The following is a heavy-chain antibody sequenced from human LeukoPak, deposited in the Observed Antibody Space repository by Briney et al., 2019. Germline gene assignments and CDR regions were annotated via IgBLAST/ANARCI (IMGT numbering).Heavy chain of an antibody. J-gene: IGHJ4*02. Sequence: GGSLRLSCAASGFTFSDYYMSWIRQAPGKGLEWVSYISSSSSYTNYADSVKGRSTISRDNAKNSLYLQMNSLRAEDTAVYYCARLTAAGYYFDYWGQGTLVTVSS. CDR3: ARLTAAGYYFDY. CDR1: GFTFSDYY. CDR2: ISSSSSYT. V-gene: IGHV3-11*06. D-gene: IGHD6-13*01.